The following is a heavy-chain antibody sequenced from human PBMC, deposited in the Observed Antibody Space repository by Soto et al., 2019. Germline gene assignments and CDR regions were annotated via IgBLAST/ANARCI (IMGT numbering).Heavy chain of an antibody. V-gene: IGHV1-69*13. Sequence: ASVKVSCKASGGTFSSYAISWVRQAPGQGLEWMGGIIPIFGTANYAQKFQGRVTITADESTSTAYMELSSLRSEDTAVYYCARDSSSWYYFDHWGQGTLVTVSS. J-gene: IGHJ4*02. CDR1: GGTFSSYA. CDR2: IIPIFGTA. CDR3: ARDSSSWYYFDH. D-gene: IGHD6-13*01.